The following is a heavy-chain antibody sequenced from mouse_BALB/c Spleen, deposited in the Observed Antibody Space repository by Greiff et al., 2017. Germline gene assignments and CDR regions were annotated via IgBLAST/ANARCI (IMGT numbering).Heavy chain of an antibody. V-gene: IGHV2-9*02. D-gene: IGHD2-1*01. CDR3: ARDGNYVRYLAY. J-gene: IGHJ3*01. CDR2: IWAGGST. CDR1: GFSLTSYG. Sequence: VQLVESGPGLVAPSQSLSITCTVSGFSLTSYGVQWVRQPPGKGLEWLGVIWAGGSTNYNSALMSRLSISKDNSKSQVFLKMNSLQTDDTAMYYCARDGNYVRYLAYWGQGTLVTVSA.